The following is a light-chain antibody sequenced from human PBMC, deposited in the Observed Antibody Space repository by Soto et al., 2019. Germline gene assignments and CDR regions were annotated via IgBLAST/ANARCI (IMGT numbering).Light chain of an antibody. Sequence: EIVLTQSPPTLSLSPGERATLSCRASQSLDNYLAWYQQKPGQAPRLLIYDASNRATGIPARFSGSGSGTDFTLTISSLEPEDFGIYYCQQRTDWITFGQGTRLEIK. J-gene: IGKJ5*01. CDR1: QSLDNY. V-gene: IGKV3-11*01. CDR3: QQRTDWIT. CDR2: DAS.